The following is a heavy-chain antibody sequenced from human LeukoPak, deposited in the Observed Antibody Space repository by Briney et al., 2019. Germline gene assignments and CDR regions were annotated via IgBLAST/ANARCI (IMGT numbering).Heavy chain of an antibody. CDR2: ISYDGSNK. J-gene: IGHJ4*02. CDR3: ARDSTNSWSYFDY. D-gene: IGHD6-13*01. Sequence: GRSLRLSCAASGFTFSSSAMHWVRQAPGKGLEWAAVISYDGSNKHYADSVKGRFTISRDNSQNTVYLQMNGLKVEDTAVYNCARDSTNSWSYFDYWGQGTPVTVSS. V-gene: IGHV3-30*04. CDR1: GFTFSSSA.